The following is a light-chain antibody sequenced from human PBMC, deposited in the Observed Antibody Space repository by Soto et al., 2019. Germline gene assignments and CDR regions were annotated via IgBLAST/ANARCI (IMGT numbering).Light chain of an antibody. V-gene: IGLV2-8*01. CDR1: KNDIGVYDF. Sequence: QSALTQPPSASGSPGQSVTISCTGTKNDIGVYDFVSWYQHHPGKAPRLIIYEVVQRPSGVPDRFSGSKSVNTASLTVSGLQAADEADYFCKSYAGSNTYVFGSGTQLTVL. CDR2: EVV. J-gene: IGLJ1*01. CDR3: KSYAGSNTYV.